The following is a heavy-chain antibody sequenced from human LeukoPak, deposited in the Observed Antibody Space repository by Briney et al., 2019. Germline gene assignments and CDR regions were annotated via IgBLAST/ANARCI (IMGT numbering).Heavy chain of an antibody. V-gene: IGHV1-2*02. J-gene: IGHJ3*02. CDR2: VNPNNGVT. Sequence: SVKVSCKTSGFPFNGYYIHWLGQPPGKGLDGMGWVNPNNGVTKYAQKFQGRVTMTRDTPISTTSMELNRLRSDDTAFYYCARDGHFCGGDCLDAFDIWGRGTMVSVSS. CDR3: ARDGHFCGGDCLDAFDI. D-gene: IGHD2-21*02. CDR1: GFPFNGYY.